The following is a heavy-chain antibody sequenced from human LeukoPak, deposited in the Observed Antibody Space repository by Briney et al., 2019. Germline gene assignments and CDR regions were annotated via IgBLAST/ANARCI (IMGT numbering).Heavy chain of an antibody. CDR3: GGQGTVTMYNY. D-gene: IGHD3-10*02. J-gene: IGHJ4*02. CDR2: ISYSGST. Sequence: SETLSLTCTVSGGSISTGSYYGGWIRQPPGKGLEWIGSISYSGSTYYNPSLKTRVTISVDTSQNQLSLRLSSVTAAETAVYYCGGQGTVTMYNYWGQGTLVTVSS. V-gene: IGHV4-39*01. CDR1: GGSISTGSYY.